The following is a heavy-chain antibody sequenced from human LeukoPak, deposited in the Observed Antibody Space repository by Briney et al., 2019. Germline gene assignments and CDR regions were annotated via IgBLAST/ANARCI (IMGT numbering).Heavy chain of an antibody. CDR1: GFTFSCYA. J-gene: IGHJ1*01. CDR3: AKENYGDSTGGRFQH. Sequence: GGSLRLSCAASGFTFSCYAMSWVRQTPVKGLEWVSVISGSGGSTYYADSVKGRFTISRVNSKNTLYLQMNSLRAEDTAVYYCAKENYGDSTGGRFQHWGQGTLVTVSS. CDR2: ISGSGGST. V-gene: IGHV3-23*01. D-gene: IGHD4-17*01.